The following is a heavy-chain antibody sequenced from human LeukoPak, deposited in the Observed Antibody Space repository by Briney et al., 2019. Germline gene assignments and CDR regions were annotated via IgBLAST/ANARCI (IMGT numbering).Heavy chain of an antibody. J-gene: IGHJ4*02. CDR1: GGSINRGVYS. V-gene: IGHV4-30-2*01. Sequence: SETLSLTCAVSGGSINRGVYSWSWIRQPPGKGLEWIGYIYHSGSTYYNPSLESRVTISLDRSKNQFSLKLTSVTAAETAVYYWARGAQYNILTAYFDYWGQGTLVSVFS. CDR3: ARGAQYNILTAYFDY. D-gene: IGHD3-9*01. CDR2: IYHSGST.